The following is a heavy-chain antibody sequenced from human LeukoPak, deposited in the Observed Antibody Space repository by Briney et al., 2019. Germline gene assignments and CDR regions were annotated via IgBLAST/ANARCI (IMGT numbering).Heavy chain of an antibody. Sequence: GESLEISCKGCGYSFTSYWSGWVRQIPGKGLEWMGIIYPGDSDTRYRPSFQGQVTISADKSISPACLQWSSLKASDTAMYYCARHRKHYDILTGSPYGMDVWGKGTTVTVSS. CDR2: IYPGDSDT. CDR3: ARHRKHYDILTGSPYGMDV. D-gene: IGHD3-9*01. J-gene: IGHJ6*04. CDR1: GYSFTSYW. V-gene: IGHV5-51*01.